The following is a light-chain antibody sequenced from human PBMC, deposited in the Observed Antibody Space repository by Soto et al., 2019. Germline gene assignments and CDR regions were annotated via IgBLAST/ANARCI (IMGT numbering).Light chain of an antibody. CDR1: SSDVGGYNY. Sequence: QSVLAQPASVSGSPGQSITISCTGTSSDVGGYNYVSWYQQHPGKAPKLVIYEVSNRPSGVSNRFPGSKSGNTASLTISGLQAEDEADYYCSSYTSSSTLYVFGTGTKVTVL. CDR3: SSYTSSSTLYV. CDR2: EVS. V-gene: IGLV2-14*01. J-gene: IGLJ1*01.